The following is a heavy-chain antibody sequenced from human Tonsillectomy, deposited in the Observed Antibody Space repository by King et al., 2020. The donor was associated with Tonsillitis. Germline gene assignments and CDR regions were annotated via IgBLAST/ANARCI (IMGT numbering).Heavy chain of an antibody. V-gene: IGHV3-11*01. CDR1: GLTFSDYY. Sequence: VQLVESGGGLVKPGGSLRLSCAVTGLTFSDYYMSWIRQAPGKGLEWVSYISGSGITIYYADSVQGRFTISRDNAKNSLYLQMNSLRAEDTAVYYCARDAPGGHHFDYWGQGTLVTVSS. J-gene: IGHJ4*02. CDR3: ARDAPGGHHFDY. D-gene: IGHD2-15*01. CDR2: ISGSGITI.